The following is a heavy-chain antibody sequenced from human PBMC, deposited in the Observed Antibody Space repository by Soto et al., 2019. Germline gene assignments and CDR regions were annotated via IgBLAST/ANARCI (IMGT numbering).Heavy chain of an antibody. CDR1: GYTFTSYA. CDR3: ARVRYNWNQKGAFDI. Sequence: ASMKVSCKASGYTFTSYAMHWVRQAPGQRLEWMGWINAGNGNTKYSQKFQGRVTITRDTSASTAYMELSSLRSEDTAVYYCARVRYNWNQKGAFDIWGQGTMVTVAS. D-gene: IGHD1-20*01. J-gene: IGHJ3*02. V-gene: IGHV1-3*01. CDR2: INAGNGNT.